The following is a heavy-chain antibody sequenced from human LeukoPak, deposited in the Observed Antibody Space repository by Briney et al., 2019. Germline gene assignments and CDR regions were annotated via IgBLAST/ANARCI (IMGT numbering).Heavy chain of an antibody. Sequence: PSETLSLTCTVSGGSISSNSYYWGWIRQPPGKGLEWIGSIYYSGTTYYNPSLQSRVTISVDTSKNQFSLRLSSVTTADTAVYYCARGGGSTPYYFDYWGQGTLVTVSS. J-gene: IGHJ4*02. CDR3: ARGGGSTPYYFDY. CDR1: GGSISSNSYY. V-gene: IGHV4-39*01. CDR2: IYYSGTT. D-gene: IGHD2-2*01.